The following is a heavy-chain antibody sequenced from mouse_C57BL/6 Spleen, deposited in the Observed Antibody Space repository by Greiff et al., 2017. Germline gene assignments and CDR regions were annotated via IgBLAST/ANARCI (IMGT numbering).Heavy chain of an antibody. CDR3: ATDWDVRCAY. V-gene: IGHV1-85*01. J-gene: IGHJ3*01. D-gene: IGHD4-1*01. Sequence: QVQPKESGPELVKPGASVQLSCKASGYTFPSYDINWVKQRPGQGLEWIGWIYPRDGSTKYNEKFKGKATLTVDTSSSTAYMELHSLTSEDSAVYFCATDWDVRCAYWGEETLVTVSA. CDR1: GYTFPSYD. CDR2: IYPRDGST.